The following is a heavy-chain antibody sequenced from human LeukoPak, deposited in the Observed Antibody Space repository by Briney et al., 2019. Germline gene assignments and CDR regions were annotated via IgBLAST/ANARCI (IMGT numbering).Heavy chain of an antibody. J-gene: IGHJ4*02. V-gene: IGHV4-59*08. Sequence: SETLSLTCTVSGGSISSYYWSWIRQPPGKGLEWIAYIYYSGSTNYNPSLKSRVTISVDTSKNQFSLKLSSVTAADTAVYYCARGGGRNIYSSGWYGDFDYWGQGTLVTVSS. CDR3: ARGGGRNIYSSGWYGDFDY. CDR2: IYYSGST. D-gene: IGHD6-19*01. CDR1: GGSISSYY.